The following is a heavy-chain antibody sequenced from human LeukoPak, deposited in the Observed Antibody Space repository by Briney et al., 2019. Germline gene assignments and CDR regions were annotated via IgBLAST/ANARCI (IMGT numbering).Heavy chain of an antibody. CDR1: GFTFSHYN. CDR2: ISGGSTTI. V-gene: IGHV3-48*04. CDR3: AREIAAAGKDY. Sequence: GGSLRLSCAASGFTFSHYNMNWVRQAPGKGLEWISYISGGSTTIYYADSVKGRFTISRDNAKNSLYLQMNSLRAEDTAVYYCAREIAAAGKDYWGQGTLVTVSS. J-gene: IGHJ4*02. D-gene: IGHD6-13*01.